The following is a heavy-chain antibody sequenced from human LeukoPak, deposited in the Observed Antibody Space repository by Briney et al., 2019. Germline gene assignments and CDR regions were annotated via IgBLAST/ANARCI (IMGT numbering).Heavy chain of an antibody. Sequence: GGSLRLSCAASGFTFSSYGMHWVRQAPGKGLEWVAFIRYDGSNKYYADSVKGRFTISRDNSKNTLYLQMNSLRAEDTAVYYCARSSEPVRYFDWSQAYFDYWGQGTLVTVSS. J-gene: IGHJ4*02. V-gene: IGHV3-30*02. D-gene: IGHD3-9*01. CDR2: IRYDGSNK. CDR3: ARSSEPVRYFDWSQAYFDY. CDR1: GFTFSSYG.